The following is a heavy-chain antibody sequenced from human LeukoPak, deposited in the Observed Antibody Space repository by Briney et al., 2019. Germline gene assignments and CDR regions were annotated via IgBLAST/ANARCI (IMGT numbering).Heavy chain of an antibody. Sequence: GGSLRLSCAASGFTFSSYAMSWVRQAPGKGLEWVSAISGTGVSTYYADSVKGRFTISRDNSKNTLHLQMNSLRAEDTAVYYCAKENEYSGSYPDYWGQGALVTVSS. CDR1: GFTFSSYA. J-gene: IGHJ4*02. V-gene: IGHV3-23*01. CDR2: ISGTGVST. CDR3: AKENEYSGSYPDY. D-gene: IGHD1-26*01.